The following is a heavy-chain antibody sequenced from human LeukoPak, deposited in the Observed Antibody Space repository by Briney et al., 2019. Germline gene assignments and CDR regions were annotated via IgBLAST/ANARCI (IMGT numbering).Heavy chain of an antibody. D-gene: IGHD3-10*01. Sequence: EGSLRLSCAAAGFTFSSNWMSWVRQAPGKGLQWVANIKQDGSEKYYVDSVKGRFTISRDNAKKSLYLQMNSLRGEDTAVYYCARGLGINGLALDMWGQGTMVTVSS. J-gene: IGHJ3*02. V-gene: IGHV3-7*05. CDR3: ARGLGINGLALDM. CDR2: IKQDGSEK. CDR1: GFTFSSNW.